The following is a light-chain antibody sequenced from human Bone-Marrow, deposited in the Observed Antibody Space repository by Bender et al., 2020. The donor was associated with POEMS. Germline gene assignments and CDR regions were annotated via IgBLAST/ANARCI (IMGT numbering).Light chain of an antibody. Sequence: SYVLTQPHSVSVAPGQTAAITCGGDNIGRKAVHWYQQKPGQAPVLVVYDDRDRPTWIPERFSGSNSGNTATLSISRVEVGDEADYYCQVWESTTDHHVIFGGGTRLTVL. CDR3: QVWESTTDHHVI. CDR1: NIGRKA. V-gene: IGLV3-21*02. J-gene: IGLJ2*01. CDR2: DDR.